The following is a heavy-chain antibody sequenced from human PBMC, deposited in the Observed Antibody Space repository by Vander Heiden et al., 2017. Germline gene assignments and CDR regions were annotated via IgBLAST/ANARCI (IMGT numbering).Heavy chain of an antibody. CDR3: ARVIRTGWRQLDY. V-gene: IGHV4-4*02. D-gene: IGHD6-19*01. CDR2: IRNSGTT. Sequence: QVQLQESGPGLVKPSGTLSLTCAVSGGSISSTDWWSWVRRPPGKGLEWIGEIRNSGTTNYNPSLKSRVTMSVDKSKNQFSLNLNSVTAADTAVYYCARVIRTGWRQLDYWGQGALVTVSS. CDR1: GGSISSTDW. J-gene: IGHJ4*02.